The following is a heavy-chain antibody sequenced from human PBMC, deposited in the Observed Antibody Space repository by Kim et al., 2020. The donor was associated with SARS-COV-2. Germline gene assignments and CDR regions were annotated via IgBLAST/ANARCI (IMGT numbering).Heavy chain of an antibody. CDR3: ARSSPLGGFDY. D-gene: IGHD3-16*01. CDR2: ISGSGGTT. Sequence: GGSLRLSCVASGFTFSSYAMSWVRQAPGKGLEWVSAISGSGGTTYYADSVKGRFTISRDNSKNTLYLQMNSLRAEDTAVYYCARSSPLGGFDYWGQGTLVTVSS. J-gene: IGHJ4*02. V-gene: IGHV3-23*01. CDR1: GFTFSSYA.